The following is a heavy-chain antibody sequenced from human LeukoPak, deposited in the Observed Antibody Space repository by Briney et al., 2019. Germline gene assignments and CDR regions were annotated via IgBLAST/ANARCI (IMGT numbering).Heavy chain of an antibody. CDR2: ISYDGSNK. Sequence: GGSLRLSCAASGFTFSSYAMHWVRQAPGKGLEWVAVISYDGSNKYYADSVKGRFTISRDNSKNTLYLQMNSLRAEDTAVYYCAAPPGWTAKYYYYYGMDVWGQGTTVTVSS. CDR3: AAPPGWTAKYYYYYGMDV. J-gene: IGHJ6*02. D-gene: IGHD2-15*01. CDR1: GFTFSSYA. V-gene: IGHV3-30-3*01.